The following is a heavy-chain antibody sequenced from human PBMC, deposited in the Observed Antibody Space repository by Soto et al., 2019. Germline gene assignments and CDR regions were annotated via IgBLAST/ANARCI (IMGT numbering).Heavy chain of an antibody. Sequence: GGSLRLSCAASGFTFSRYGMHWVRQAPGKGLEWVAVISYDGSNKYYADSVKGRFTISRDNSKNTLYLQMNSLRAEDTAVYYCAKELLWFGELFQGMDVWGQGTTVTVSS. J-gene: IGHJ6*02. CDR3: AKELLWFGELFQGMDV. V-gene: IGHV3-30*18. CDR2: ISYDGSNK. CDR1: GFTFSRYG. D-gene: IGHD3-10*01.